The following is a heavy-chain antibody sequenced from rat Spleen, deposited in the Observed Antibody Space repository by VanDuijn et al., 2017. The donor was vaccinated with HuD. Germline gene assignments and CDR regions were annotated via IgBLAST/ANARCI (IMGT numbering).Heavy chain of an antibody. V-gene: IGHV5-25*01. CDR3: ARPFGYNGYWYFDF. D-gene: IGHD1-9*01. CDR1: GFTFSNYY. J-gene: IGHJ1*01. CDR2: ISTSGGST. Sequence: EVQLVESGGGLVQPGRSMKLSCAALGFTFSNYYMAWVRQAPTKGLEWVASISTSGGSTYYRDSVKGRFTVSRDNAKSTLYLQMDSLRSEDTATYYCARPFGYNGYWYFDFWGPGTMVTVSS.